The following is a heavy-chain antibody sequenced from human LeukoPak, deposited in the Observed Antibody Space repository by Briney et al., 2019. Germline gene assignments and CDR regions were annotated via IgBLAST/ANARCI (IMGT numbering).Heavy chain of an antibody. D-gene: IGHD3-10*01. CDR3: ASGSGEYFDY. J-gene: IGHJ4*02. Sequence: SETLSLTCAVYGGSFSGYYWSWIRQPPGKGPEWIGEINHSGSTNYNPSLKSRVTISVDTSKNQFSLKLSSVTAADTAVYYCASGSGEYFDYWGQGTLVTVSS. V-gene: IGHV4-34*01. CDR2: INHSGST. CDR1: GGSFSGYY.